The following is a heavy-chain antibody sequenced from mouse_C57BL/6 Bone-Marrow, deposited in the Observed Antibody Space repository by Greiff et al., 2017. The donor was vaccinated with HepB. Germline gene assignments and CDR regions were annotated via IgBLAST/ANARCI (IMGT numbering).Heavy chain of an antibody. CDR2: ISSGGSYT. D-gene: IGHD3-2*02. CDR3: AIEFRLPAWFAY. CDR1: GFTFSSYG. V-gene: IGHV5-6*01. J-gene: IGHJ3*01. Sequence: EVKLVESGGDLVKPGGSLKLSCAASGFTFSSYGMSWVRQTPDKRLEWVATISSGGSYTYYPDSVKGRFTISRDNAKNTLYLQMSSLKSEDTAMYYCAIEFRLPAWFAYWGQGTLVTVSA.